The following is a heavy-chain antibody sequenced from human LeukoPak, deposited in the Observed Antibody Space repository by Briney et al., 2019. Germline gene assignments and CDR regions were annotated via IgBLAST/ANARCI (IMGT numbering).Heavy chain of an antibody. J-gene: IGHJ4*02. CDR1: GFTFSSYA. CDR3: ARDPPPYSSGWYYFDY. CDR2: ISYDGSNK. D-gene: IGHD6-19*01. Sequence: GGSLRLSCAASGFTFSSYAMHWVRQAPGKGLEWVAVISYDGSNKYYADSVKGRFTISRDNSKNTLYLQMNSLRAEDTAVYYCARDPPPYSSGWYYFDYWGQGTLVTVSS. V-gene: IGHV3-30-3*01.